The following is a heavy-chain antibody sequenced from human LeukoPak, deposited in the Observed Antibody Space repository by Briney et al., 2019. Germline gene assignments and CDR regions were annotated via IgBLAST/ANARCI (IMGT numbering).Heavy chain of an antibody. CDR2: ISGSGGGT. Sequence: GGSLRLSCVATGFTFSRYAMSWVRQAPGKGLEWVSLISGSGGGTKYADSVKGRFTISRDNSKNTLYLQMNSLRAEDTAVYYCAKDQYDSSGPFDNWGQGTLVTVSS. D-gene: IGHD3-22*01. CDR3: AKDQYDSSGPFDN. J-gene: IGHJ4*02. V-gene: IGHV3-23*01. CDR1: GFTFSRYA.